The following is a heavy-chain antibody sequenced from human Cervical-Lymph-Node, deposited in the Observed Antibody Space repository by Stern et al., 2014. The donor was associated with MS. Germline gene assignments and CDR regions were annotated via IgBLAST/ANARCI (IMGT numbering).Heavy chain of an antibody. CDR1: GGTFSSYA. J-gene: IGHJ6*02. Sequence: MQLVEPGAEVKKPGSSVKVSCKASGGTFSSYAISWVRQAPGQGLEWMGGIIPIFGNAHYAQKFKVRVTITADESTSTAYLELSSLRSEDTAVYYCARDPLSARTTYYYYGMDVWGQGTTVTVSS. V-gene: IGHV1-69*01. CDR3: ARDPLSARTTYYYYGMDV. CDR2: IIPIFGNA. D-gene: IGHD6-6*01.